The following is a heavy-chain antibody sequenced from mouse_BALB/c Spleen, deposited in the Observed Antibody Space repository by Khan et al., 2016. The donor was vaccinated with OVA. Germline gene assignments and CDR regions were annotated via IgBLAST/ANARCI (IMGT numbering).Heavy chain of an antibody. CDR1: GFSLTGFG. CDR2: IWGDGST. CDR3: ARELRRGGVAY. V-gene: IGHV2-6-7*01. J-gene: IGHJ3*01. D-gene: IGHD1-2*01. Sequence: VQLKESGPDLVAPSQSLSITCTVSGFSLTGFGINWVRQPPGKGLEWLGMIWGDGSTAYNYALISRLSIINENSNSKVFLKMNSMQKDDTARYYGARELRRGGVAYWGQGTLVTVSA.